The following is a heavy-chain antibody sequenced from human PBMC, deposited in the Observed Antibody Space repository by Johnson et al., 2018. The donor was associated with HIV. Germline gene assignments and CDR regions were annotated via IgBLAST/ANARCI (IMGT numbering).Heavy chain of an antibody. Sequence: QMLLVESGGGVVQPGRSLRLSCAASGFTFSDYGMHWVRQAPGKGLEWVAVIWYDGSNKYYADSVKGRFTISRDNSKNTLYLQMNSLRAEDTAVYYCAKVAAAMGTDAFDIWGQGTMVIVSS. J-gene: IGHJ3*02. CDR1: GFTFSDYG. CDR3: AKVAAAMGTDAFDI. V-gene: IGHV3-33*06. D-gene: IGHD5-18*01. CDR2: IWYDGSNK.